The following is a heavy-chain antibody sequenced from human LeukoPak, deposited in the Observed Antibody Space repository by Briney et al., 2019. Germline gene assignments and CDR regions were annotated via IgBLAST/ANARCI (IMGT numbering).Heavy chain of an antibody. CDR2: IYYSGST. CDR3: ARDGLWIQNAFDI. CDR1: GGSISSSSYY. D-gene: IGHD5-18*01. J-gene: IGHJ4*02. V-gene: IGHV4-39*07. Sequence: SETLSLTCTVSGGSISSSSYYWGWIRQPPGKGLEWIGSIYYSGSTYYNLSLKSRVTISVDTSKNQFSLKLSSVTAADTAVYCCARDGLWIQNAFDIWGQGTLVTVSS.